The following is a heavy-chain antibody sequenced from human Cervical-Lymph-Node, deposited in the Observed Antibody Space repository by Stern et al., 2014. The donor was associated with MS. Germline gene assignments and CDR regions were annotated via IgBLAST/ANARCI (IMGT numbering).Heavy chain of an antibody. J-gene: IGHJ4*02. CDR2: ITSTSSAI. CDR3: TRGGRLPPNESDY. D-gene: IGHD1-1*01. V-gene: IGHV3-48*02. Sequence: EVQLVESGGGLVQPGGSLRLSCAVSGFTFSIYNMNWVRQAPGKGLEWVSSITSTSSAIYYGDSVRGPVTISRENANNSLYLQMNSLKEEDTAGYYGTRGGRLPPNESDYWGQGTLVTVSS. CDR1: GFTFSIYN.